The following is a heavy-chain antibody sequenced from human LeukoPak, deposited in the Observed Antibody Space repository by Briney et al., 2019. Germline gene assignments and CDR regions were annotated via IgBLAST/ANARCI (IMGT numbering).Heavy chain of an antibody. J-gene: IGHJ6*02. CDR1: GGSISSSTYY. CDR2: IYYSGST. Sequence: PSETLSLTCTVSGGSISSSTYYWGSIRQPPGKGLEWIGTIYYSGSTYYHPSLKSRVTISVDMSKNQSALKLSCVTAADTAVYYCARLSGERGDVGGQGPRVTVSS. V-gene: IGHV4-39*01. CDR3: ARLSGERGDV. D-gene: IGHD3-10*01.